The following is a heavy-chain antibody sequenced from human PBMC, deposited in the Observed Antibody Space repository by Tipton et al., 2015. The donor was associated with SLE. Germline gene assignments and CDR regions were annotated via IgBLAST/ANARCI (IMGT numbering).Heavy chain of an antibody. CDR3: AKESVVAGFDP. CDR1: GFTFSSYW. J-gene: IGHJ5*02. Sequence: GSLRLSCAASGFTFSSYWMHWVRQAPGKGLVWVSRIKSDGSFTSYADSVKGRFTISRDNAKNTLYLQMNSLRAEDTAVYDCAKESVVAGFDPWGQGTLVTVSS. CDR2: IKSDGSFT. D-gene: IGHD2-2*01. V-gene: IGHV3-74*01.